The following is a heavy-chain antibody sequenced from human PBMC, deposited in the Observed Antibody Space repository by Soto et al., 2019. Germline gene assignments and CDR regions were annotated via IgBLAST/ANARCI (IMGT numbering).Heavy chain of an antibody. CDR2: ISYDGSNK. V-gene: IGHV3-30*18. J-gene: IGHJ4*02. CDR3: AKDAIYYGSGSYSGVHFDY. Sequence: PGGSLRLSCAASGFPFSSYVMHWVRQAPGKGLEWVAVISYDGSNKYYADSVKGRFTISRDNSKNTLYLQMNSLRAEDTAVYYCAKDAIYYGSGSYSGVHFDYWGQGTLVTVSS. D-gene: IGHD3-10*01. CDR1: GFPFSSYV.